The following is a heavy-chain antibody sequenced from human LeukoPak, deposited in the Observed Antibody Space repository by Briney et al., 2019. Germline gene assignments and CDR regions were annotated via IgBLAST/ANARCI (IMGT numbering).Heavy chain of an antibody. V-gene: IGHV3-30*18. CDR2: ISYDGSDK. Sequence: PGGSLRLSCAASRFTFSSYDMHWVRQAPGKGLEWVALISYDGSDKYYADSVKGRFTISRDNSKNTLYLQMNSLRAEDTAVYYCAKDHAYYYDSSGYYLFDYWGQGTLVTVSS. CDR1: RFTFSSYD. CDR3: AKDHAYYYDSSGYYLFDY. J-gene: IGHJ4*02. D-gene: IGHD3-22*01.